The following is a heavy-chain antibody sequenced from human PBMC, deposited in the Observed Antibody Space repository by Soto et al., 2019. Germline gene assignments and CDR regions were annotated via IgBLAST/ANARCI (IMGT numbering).Heavy chain of an antibody. D-gene: IGHD6-6*01. Sequence: QVQLQQWGAGLLKPSETLSLTCAVYVVSFSGYYWSWIRQPPGKGLEWIGEINHSGSTNYNPSLKSRVTISVDTSKNQFSLKLSSVTAADTAVYYCARTSRFDYWGQGTLVTVSS. CDR1: VVSFSGYY. J-gene: IGHJ4*02. CDR2: INHSGST. CDR3: ARTSRFDY. V-gene: IGHV4-34*01.